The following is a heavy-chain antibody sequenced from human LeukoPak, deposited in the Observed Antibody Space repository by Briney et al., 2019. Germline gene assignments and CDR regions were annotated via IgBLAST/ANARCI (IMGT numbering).Heavy chain of an antibody. CDR1: GGSFSVYY. CDR3: ARGIVVVPAAIPADYFDY. V-gene: IGHV4-34*01. J-gene: IGHJ4*02. Sequence: SETLSHTCAVCGGSFSVYYWRWLRQPPGKGLEWIGEINHSWSTNYQPSLKRRGTISVDTSKNQFSLKLSSVTAADTAVYFCARGIVVVPAAIPADYFDYWGQGTLVTVSS. D-gene: IGHD2-2*01. CDR2: INHSWST.